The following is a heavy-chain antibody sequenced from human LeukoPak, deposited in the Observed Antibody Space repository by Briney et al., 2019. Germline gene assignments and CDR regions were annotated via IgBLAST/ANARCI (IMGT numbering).Heavy chain of an antibody. CDR3: ASTLSGPNFDY. V-gene: IGHV4-30-2*01. D-gene: IGHD3-10*01. CDR2: IYHSGST. Sequence: SETLSLTCAVSGGSISSGGYSWSWIRQPPGKGLEWIGYIYHSGSTYYNPSLKSRVTISVDRSKNQFSLKLSSATAADTAVYYCASTLSGPNFDYWGQGTLVTVSS. J-gene: IGHJ4*02. CDR1: GGSISSGGYS.